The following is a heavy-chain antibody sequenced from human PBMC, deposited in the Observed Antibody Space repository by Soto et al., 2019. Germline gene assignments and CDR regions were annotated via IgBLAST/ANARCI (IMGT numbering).Heavy chain of an antibody. CDR1: GGNFSSYW. CDR2: INSDGSST. J-gene: IGHJ6*02. CDR3: ARSSYDYYYYGVDV. D-gene: IGHD3-10*01. V-gene: IGHV3-74*01. Sequence: GGSLRLSCAASGGNFSSYWMHWVRQAPGKGLVWVSRINSDGSSTSYADSVKGRFTISRDNAKNTLYLQMNSLRAEDTAVYYCARSSYDYYYYGVDVWGQGTTVTVSS.